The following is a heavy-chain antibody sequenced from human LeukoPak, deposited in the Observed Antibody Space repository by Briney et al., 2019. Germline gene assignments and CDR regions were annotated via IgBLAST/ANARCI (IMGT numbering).Heavy chain of an antibody. J-gene: IGHJ4*02. Sequence: GGSLRLSCAASGFTFSGSAMHWVRQASGKWLEWVGRIRSKANSYATAYAASVKGRFTISRDNSKNTLYLQMNSLRADDTAVYFCARGRYSYGSSIFDYWGQGTLVTVSS. D-gene: IGHD5-18*01. CDR1: GFTFSGSA. CDR2: IRSKANSYAT. CDR3: ARGRYSYGSSIFDY. V-gene: IGHV3-73*01.